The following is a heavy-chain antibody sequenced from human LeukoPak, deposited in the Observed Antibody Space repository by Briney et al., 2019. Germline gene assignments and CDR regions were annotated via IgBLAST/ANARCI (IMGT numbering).Heavy chain of an antibody. J-gene: IGHJ4*02. CDR2: INHSGST. CDR3: ARQEGDDPNDY. V-gene: IGHV4-34*01. CDR1: GGSFSGYY. D-gene: IGHD3-16*01. Sequence: SETLSLTCAVYGGSFSGYYWSWIRQPPGKGLEWIGEINHSGSTNYNPSLKSRVTISVDTSKNQFSLKLSSVTAADTAVYYCARQEGDDPNDYWGQGTLVTVSS.